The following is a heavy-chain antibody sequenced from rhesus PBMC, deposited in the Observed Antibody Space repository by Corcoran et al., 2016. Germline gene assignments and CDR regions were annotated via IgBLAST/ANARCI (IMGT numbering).Heavy chain of an antibody. V-gene: IGHV4-76*01. CDR3: ARKNSGWYYFDY. J-gene: IGHJ4*01. Sequence: QVQLQESGPGVVKPSETLSLTCAVSGGSISSGYDWSWIRQPPGKGLEWIGYIYGHSGSTKYNPSLKNRVTISKDASRNQFSLKLSSVTAADTAVYYCARKNSGWYYFDYWGQGVLVTVSS. CDR1: GGSISSGYD. D-gene: IGHD6-31*01. CDR2: IYGHSGST.